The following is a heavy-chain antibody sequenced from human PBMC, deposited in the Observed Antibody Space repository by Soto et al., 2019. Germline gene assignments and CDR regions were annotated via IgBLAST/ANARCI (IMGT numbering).Heavy chain of an antibody. CDR1: GGSISNSRYY. CDR3: ARHRDGYNSGPFDI. V-gene: IGHV4-39*01. CDR2: IYYSGST. Sequence: SETLSLTCAVSGGSISNSRYYWAWIRQPPGKGLDWIGNIYYSGSTYYNPSLKSRITISVDTSRNQFSLKLSSVTAADTAVYYCARHRDGYNSGPFDIWGQGTMVTVSS. D-gene: IGHD5-12*01. J-gene: IGHJ3*02.